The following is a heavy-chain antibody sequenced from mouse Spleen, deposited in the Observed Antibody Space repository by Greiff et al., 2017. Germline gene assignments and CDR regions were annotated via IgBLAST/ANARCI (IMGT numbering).Heavy chain of an antibody. CDR3: ARDEYGYDGGFAY. Sequence: EVQGVESGGGLVQSGRSLRLSCATSGFTFSDFYMEWVRQAPGKGLEWIAASRNKANDYTTEYSASVKGRFIVSRDTSQSILYLQMNALRAEDTAIYYCARDEYGYDGGFAYWGQGTLVTVSA. CDR1: GFTFSDFY. V-gene: IGHV7-1*01. CDR2: SRNKANDYTT. D-gene: IGHD2-2*01. J-gene: IGHJ3*01.